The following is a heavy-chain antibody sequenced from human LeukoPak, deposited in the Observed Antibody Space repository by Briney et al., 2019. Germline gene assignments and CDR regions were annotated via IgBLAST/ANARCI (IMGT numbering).Heavy chain of an antibody. CDR2: ISVSGGST. D-gene: IGHD5-12*01. CDR3: AKGYSHFDY. V-gene: IGHV3-23*01. J-gene: IGHJ4*02. Sequence: GGSLRLSCAASGFTFSSYAVTWVRQAPGKGLEWVSTISVSGGSTYYADSVKGRFTISRDSSKNTLSLQMNSLRAEDTAVYYCAKGYSHFDYWGQGTLVTVSS. CDR1: GFTFSSYA.